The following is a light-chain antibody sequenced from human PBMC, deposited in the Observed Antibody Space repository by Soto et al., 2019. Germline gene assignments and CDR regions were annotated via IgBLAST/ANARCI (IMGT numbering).Light chain of an antibody. Sequence: IVVTQSPATLSVSPGERVTLSCRTSHSVSSHVAWYQQRPGQAPRLLLYGASTRATGIPVRFSGSGAGTEFTLTISSLQSEDFAVYYCQQYKNWPLFGKGTRLEIK. CDR1: HSVSSH. CDR3: QQYKNWPL. CDR2: GAS. J-gene: IGKJ5*01. V-gene: IGKV3-15*01.